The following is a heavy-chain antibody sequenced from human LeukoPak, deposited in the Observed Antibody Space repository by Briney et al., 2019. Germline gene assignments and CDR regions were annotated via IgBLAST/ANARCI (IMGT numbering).Heavy chain of an antibody. D-gene: IGHD3-22*01. V-gene: IGHV3-53*01. CDR1: GFTVSSNY. J-gene: IGHJ4*02. CDR2: IYSGGST. CDR3: ARDSNYDTSGHYY. Sequence: GGSLKLSCAASGFTVSSNYMSWVRQAPGKGLEWVSVIYSGGSTYSADSVKGRFTISRDNSKNTLYLQMNSLRAEDTAVYYCARDSNYDTSGHYYWGQGTLVTVSS.